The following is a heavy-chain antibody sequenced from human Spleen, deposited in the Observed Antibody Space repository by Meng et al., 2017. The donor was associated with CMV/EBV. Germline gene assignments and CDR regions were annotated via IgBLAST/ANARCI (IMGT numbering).Heavy chain of an antibody. CDR3: AAGIQLWLHDY. CDR1: GFTFSDYY. D-gene: IGHD5-18*01. V-gene: IGHV3-11*06. Sequence: QVPLVESGGGLVKPGGYLRLSCAASGFTFSDYYMSWIRQAPGKGLECVSYISSSSSYTNYADSVKGRFTISRDNAKNSLYLQMNSLRAEDTAVYYCAAGIQLWLHDYWGQGTLVTVSS. J-gene: IGHJ4*02. CDR2: ISSSSSYT.